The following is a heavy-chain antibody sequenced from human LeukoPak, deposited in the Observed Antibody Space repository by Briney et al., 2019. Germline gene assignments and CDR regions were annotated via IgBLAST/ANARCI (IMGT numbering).Heavy chain of an antibody. CDR3: ARAGATMVRGVIMDYYYYYYMDV. CDR2: ISAYNGNT. CDR1: GYTFTSYD. J-gene: IGHJ6*03. V-gene: IGHV1-18*01. D-gene: IGHD3-10*01. Sequence: ASVKVSCKASGYTFTSYDISWVRQAPGQGLVWMGWISAYNGNTNYAQKLQGRVTTTTDTSTSTAYMELRSLRSDDTAVYYCARAGATMVRGVIMDYYYYYYMDVWGKGTTVTISS.